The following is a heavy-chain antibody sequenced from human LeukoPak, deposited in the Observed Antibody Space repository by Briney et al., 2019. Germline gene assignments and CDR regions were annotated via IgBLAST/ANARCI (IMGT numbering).Heavy chain of an antibody. CDR1: GYTFTGYY. Sequence: ASVKVSCKASGYTFTGYYMHWVRQAPGQGLEWMGWINPNSGGTNNAQKYQGRVTMTRDASISTAYMELSRLTSDDTAVYYCARGWGERDYLDYWGQGTLVTVSS. CDR3: ARGWGERDYLDY. D-gene: IGHD3-16*01. J-gene: IGHJ4*02. CDR2: INPNSGGT. V-gene: IGHV1-2*02.